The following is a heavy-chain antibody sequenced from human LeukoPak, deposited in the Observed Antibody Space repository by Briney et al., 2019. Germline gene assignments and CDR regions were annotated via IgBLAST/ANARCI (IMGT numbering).Heavy chain of an antibody. J-gene: IGHJ4*02. CDR2: MNPNTGAT. D-gene: IGHD6-19*01. CDR3: ARDRVGSGWPRPYYFEF. Sequence: ASVKVSCKPSGYTFTGYYLHWVRQAPGQALEWMGWMNPNTGATMYAQKFQDRVSMSRDTSSGTAYMDLTSLRSDDTAVYFCARDRVGSGWPRPYYFEFWGRGTLVTVSS. V-gene: IGHV1-2*02. CDR1: GYTFTGYY.